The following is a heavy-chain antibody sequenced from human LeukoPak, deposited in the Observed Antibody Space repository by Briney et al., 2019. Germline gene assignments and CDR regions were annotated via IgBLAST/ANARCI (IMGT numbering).Heavy chain of an antibody. CDR1: GFTFSTYS. V-gene: IGHV3-21*05. J-gene: IGHJ5*02. D-gene: IGHD3-22*01. CDR3: ARDSSGWTYNWFDP. Sequence: GGSLRLSCAASGFTFSTYSMNWVRQAPGKGLEWVSYISSSSSYTNYADSVKGRFTISRDNAKNSLYLQMNSLRAEDTAVYYCARDSSGWTYNWFDPWGQGTLVTVS. CDR2: ISSSSSYT.